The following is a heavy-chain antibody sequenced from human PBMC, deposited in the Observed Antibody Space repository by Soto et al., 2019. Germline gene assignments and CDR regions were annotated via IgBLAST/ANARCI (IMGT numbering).Heavy chain of an antibody. CDR3: ARAGHRPYYYCGVDV. CDR2: ISGYNGKT. Sequence: QVQLVQSGAEVKKPGASVKVSCKSSGYTFSMSGISWVRQAPGQGLEWMGWISGYNGKTNYEQKFQDRVTMTTDTSTNMAYMELRSLRSHDTAVYYCARAGHRPYYYCGVDVWGHGTTVTASS. V-gene: IGHV1-18*01. CDR1: GYTFSMSG. J-gene: IGHJ6*02.